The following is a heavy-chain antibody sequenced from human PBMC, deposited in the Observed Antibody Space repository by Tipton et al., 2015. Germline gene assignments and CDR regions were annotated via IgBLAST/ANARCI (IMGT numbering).Heavy chain of an antibody. CDR1: GFTVSSNY. V-gene: IGHV3-53*01. CDR3: ARARGRHGGLFDS. D-gene: IGHD4-23*01. Sequence: SLRLSCAASGFTVSSNYMAWVRQAPGKALEWVSSIGRRGRTMYYADSVKGRFTISRDNSKNMLFLQMNSLRAEDTAVYYCARARGRHGGLFDSWGQGILVTVSS. CDR2: IGRRGRT. J-gene: IGHJ4*02.